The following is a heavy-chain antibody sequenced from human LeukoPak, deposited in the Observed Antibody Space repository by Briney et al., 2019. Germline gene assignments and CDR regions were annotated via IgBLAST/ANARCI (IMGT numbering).Heavy chain of an antibody. CDR2: IKEDGSAK. Sequence: GGSPRPSRAASGFTFSKSWMSWLRQTPEKGLEWVANIKEDGSAKYYVDSVKGRFTISRDNAKNSLYLQMNSLRAEDTAVYYCAKDDEGYYWGQGILVTVSS. D-gene: IGHD3-3*01. CDR1: GFTFSKSW. V-gene: IGHV3-7*04. J-gene: IGHJ4*02. CDR3: AKDDEGYY.